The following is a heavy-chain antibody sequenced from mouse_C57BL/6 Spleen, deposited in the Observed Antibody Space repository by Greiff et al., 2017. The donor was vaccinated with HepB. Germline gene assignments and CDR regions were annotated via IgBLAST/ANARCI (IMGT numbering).Heavy chain of an antibody. V-gene: IGHV1-69*01. CDR1: GYTFTSYW. D-gene: IGHD1-1*01. CDR3: ARRDYGALFDY. CDR2: IDPSDSYT. J-gene: IGHJ2*01. Sequence: QVQLQQPGAELVMPGASVKLSCKASGYTFTSYWMHWVKQRPGQGLEWIGEIDPSDSYTNYNQKFKGKSTLTVDNSSSTAYMQLSSLTSEDSAVYYCARRDYGALFDYWGQGTTLTVSS.